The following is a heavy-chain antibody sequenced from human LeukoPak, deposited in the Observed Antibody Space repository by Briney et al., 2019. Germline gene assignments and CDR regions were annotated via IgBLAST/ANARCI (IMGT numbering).Heavy chain of an antibody. D-gene: IGHD3-10*01. CDR3: VLWALAAFDI. CDR1: GGSFSGYY. Sequence: PSETLSLTCAVYGGSFSGYYWSWIRQPPGKGLEWIGEINHSGSTNYNPSLKSRVTISVDTSKNQFSLKLSSVTAADTAVYYCVLWALAAFDIWGQGTMVTVSS. V-gene: IGHV4-34*01. J-gene: IGHJ3*02. CDR2: INHSGST.